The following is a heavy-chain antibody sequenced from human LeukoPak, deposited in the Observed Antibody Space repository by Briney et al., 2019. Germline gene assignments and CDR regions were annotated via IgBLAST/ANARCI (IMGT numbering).Heavy chain of an antibody. CDR3: ARGVGGATSP. CDR2: INHSGST. Sequence: SETLSLTCAVYGGSFSGYHWSWIRQPPGKGLEWIGEINHSGSTNYNPSLKSRVTMSVDTSKNQFSLKLSSVTAADTAVYYCARGVGGATSPGGQGPRAPVPS. D-gene: IGHD1-26*01. V-gene: IGHV4-34*01. J-gene: IGHJ5*02. CDR1: GGSFSGYH.